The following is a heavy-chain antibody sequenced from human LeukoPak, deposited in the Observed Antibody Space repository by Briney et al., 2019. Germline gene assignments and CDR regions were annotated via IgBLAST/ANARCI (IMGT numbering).Heavy chain of an antibody. CDR2: LYYSGST. V-gene: IGHV4-39*07. CDR3: ARLYYYDSSGSMTFDY. D-gene: IGHD3-22*01. Sequence: SETLSLTCTVSGDSISNIIYYWGWIRQPPGKGPEWIGSLYYSGSTYYNPSLKSRVTISVDTSKNQFSLKLSSVTAADTAVYYCARLYYYDSSGSMTFDYWGQGTLVTVSS. CDR1: GDSISNIIYY. J-gene: IGHJ4*02.